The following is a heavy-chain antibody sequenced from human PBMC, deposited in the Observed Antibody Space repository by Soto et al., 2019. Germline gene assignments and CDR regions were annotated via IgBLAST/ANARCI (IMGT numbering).Heavy chain of an antibody. CDR1: GPTFSSYG. CDR2: ISYDGSNR. J-gene: IGHJ6*02. D-gene: IGHD6-19*01. V-gene: IGHV3-30*18. CDR3: AKDRGIAVAGKYYYYGIDV. Sequence: PGGSLRPSCAASGPTFSSYGMHWVRQDPGKGLEWVAVISYDGSNRYYADSVKGRFTISIDNSKNPLSLQMSSLRAEDTAVYYCAKDRGIAVAGKYYYYGIDVWGQGTTVTVSS.